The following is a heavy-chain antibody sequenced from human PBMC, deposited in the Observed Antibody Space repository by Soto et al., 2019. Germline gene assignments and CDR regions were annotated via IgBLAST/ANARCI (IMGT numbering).Heavy chain of an antibody. V-gene: IGHV4-61*01. CDR3: ASWLRGGIAY. CDR1: GGSVSSASYY. CDR2: MNYIGSS. D-gene: IGHD3-16*01. Sequence: QVQLQESGPGLVKPSETLSLTCTVSGGSVSSASYYWTWIRQPPGQGMEWIGYMNYIGSSYYNPTLGSGVTISVDTSKNRFALKLSSVTAAGTAVYYCASWLRGGIAYWGQGTRVTVSS. J-gene: IGHJ4*02.